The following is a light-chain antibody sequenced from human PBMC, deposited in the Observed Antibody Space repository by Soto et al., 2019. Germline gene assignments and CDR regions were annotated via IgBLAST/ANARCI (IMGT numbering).Light chain of an antibody. Sequence: EIVLTQSPASLSLSPGERASLSCRASQSVNSYLAWYQQKPGQAPRLLVYYASNRATGIPARFSGSGSGTDFTLTISSLEPEDSAIYYCQQRSNWLTFGGGTRVEIK. V-gene: IGKV3-11*01. J-gene: IGKJ4*01. CDR3: QQRSNWLT. CDR2: YAS. CDR1: QSVNSY.